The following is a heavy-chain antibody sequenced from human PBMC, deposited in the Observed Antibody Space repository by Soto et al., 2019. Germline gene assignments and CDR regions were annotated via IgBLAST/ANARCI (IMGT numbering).Heavy chain of an antibody. V-gene: IGHV1-69*01. Sequence: KSYDKFSGNTFSSCAIRLVRQAPGQRLERMGGIIPIFGTANYAQKFQGRVTITADESTSTAYMELSSLRSEDTAVYYCAREDCSSFIYYTGSTGFDTWGLGNLLPISS. J-gene: IGHJ5*02. D-gene: IGHD2-2*01. CDR2: IIPIFGTA. CDR1: GNTFSSCA. CDR3: AREDCSSFIYYTGSTGFDT.